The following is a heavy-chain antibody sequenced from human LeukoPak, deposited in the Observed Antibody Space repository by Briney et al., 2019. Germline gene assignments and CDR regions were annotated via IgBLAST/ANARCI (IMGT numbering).Heavy chain of an antibody. D-gene: IGHD3-22*01. Sequence: ASVKVSCKASGGTFSSYGISWVRQAPGQGLEWMGWISAYNGNTNYAQKLQGRVTMTTDTSTSTAYMELRSLRSDDTAVYYCARQIVVVNWFDPWGQGTLVTVSS. CDR3: ARQIVVVNWFDP. J-gene: IGHJ5*02. V-gene: IGHV1-18*01. CDR1: GGTFSSYG. CDR2: ISAYNGNT.